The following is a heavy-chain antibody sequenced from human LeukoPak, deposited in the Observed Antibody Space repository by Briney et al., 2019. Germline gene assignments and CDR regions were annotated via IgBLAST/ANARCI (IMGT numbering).Heavy chain of an antibody. CDR3: ARKRGESGSYYWSYYYYYMDV. V-gene: IGHV3-11*01. J-gene: IGHJ6*03. CDR2: ISSSGSTI. D-gene: IGHD1-26*01. CDR1: GFTFSDYY. Sequence: GGSLRLSCAASGFTFSDYYMSWIRQAPGKGLEWVSYISSSGSTIYYADSVKGRFTISRDNAKNSLYLQMNSLRAEDTAVYYCARKRGESGSYYWSYYYYYMDVWGKGTTVTVSS.